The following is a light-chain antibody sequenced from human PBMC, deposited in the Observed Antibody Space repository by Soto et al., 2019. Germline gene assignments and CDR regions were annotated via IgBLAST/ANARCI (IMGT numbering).Light chain of an antibody. CDR1: SSDVGGYNY. V-gene: IGLV2-8*01. J-gene: IGLJ1*01. CDR3: SADAGGNNV. Sequence: QSALTQPPSASGSPGQSVTISCIGTSSDVGGYNYVSWYQQHPGKAPKLMIYGVNKRPSGVPDRFSGSKSGNTASLTVSGLQDEDEAYYYCSADAGGNNVFGTGTKLTVL. CDR2: GVN.